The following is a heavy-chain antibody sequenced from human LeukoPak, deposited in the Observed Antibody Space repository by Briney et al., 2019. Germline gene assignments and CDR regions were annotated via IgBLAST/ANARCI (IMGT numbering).Heavy chain of an antibody. CDR3: ARQMAYCSSTSCYTDYYYGMDV. D-gene: IGHD2-2*02. J-gene: IGHJ6*02. CDR1: GYSFTSYW. CDR2: IYPGDSDT. V-gene: IGHV5-51*01. Sequence: GESLKISCKGSGYSFTSYWIGWVRQMPGKGLEWMGIIYPGDSDTRYSPSFQGQVTISADKSISTAYLQWSSLKASDTAMYYCARQMAYCSSTSCYTDYYYGMDVWGQGTTVTVSS.